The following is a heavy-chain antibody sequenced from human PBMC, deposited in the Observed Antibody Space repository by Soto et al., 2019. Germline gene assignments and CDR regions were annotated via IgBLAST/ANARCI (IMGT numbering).Heavy chain of an antibody. CDR2: IYYSGST. Sequence: QVQLQESGPGLVKPSQTLSLTCTVSGGSISSGDYYWSWIRQHPGRGLEWIGYIYYSGSTYYNPSLKSRVTISVDTSKNQFSLKLTSVTAADTAVYYCATYGSGSYKPTTFDYWGQGTLVTVSS. CDR1: GGSISSGDYY. V-gene: IGHV4-31*03. CDR3: ATYGSGSYKPTTFDY. J-gene: IGHJ4*02. D-gene: IGHD3-10*01.